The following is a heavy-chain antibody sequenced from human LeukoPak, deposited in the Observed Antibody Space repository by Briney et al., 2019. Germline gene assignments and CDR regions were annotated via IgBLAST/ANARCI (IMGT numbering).Heavy chain of an antibody. Sequence: SVKVSCKASGGTFSSYAISWVRQAPGQGLEWMGGIIPIFGTANYAQKFQGRVTITADESTSTAYVELSSLRSEDTAVYYCARCYYSSGWEPHYWGQGTLVTVSS. CDR1: GGTFSSYA. J-gene: IGHJ4*02. D-gene: IGHD6-19*01. CDR3: ARCYYSSGWEPHY. V-gene: IGHV1-69*13. CDR2: IIPIFGTA.